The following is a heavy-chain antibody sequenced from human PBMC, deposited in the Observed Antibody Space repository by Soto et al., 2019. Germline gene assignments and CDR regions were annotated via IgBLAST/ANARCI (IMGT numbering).Heavy chain of an antibody. CDR1: GGSFSGYY. J-gene: IGHJ6*03. V-gene: IGHV4-34*01. CDR2: INHSGST. Sequence: SETLSLTCAVYGGSFSGYYWSWIRQPPGKGLEWIGEINHSGSTNYNPSLKSRVTISVDTSKNQFSLKLSSVTAADTAVYYCARHGSYYYYYYMDVWGKGTTVTVSS. CDR3: ARHGSYYYYYYMDV.